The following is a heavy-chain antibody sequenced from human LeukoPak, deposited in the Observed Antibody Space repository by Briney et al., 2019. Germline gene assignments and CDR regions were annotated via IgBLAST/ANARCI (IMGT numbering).Heavy chain of an antibody. CDR1: GFTFDDYG. CDR2: INWNGGST. V-gene: IGHV3-20*04. CDR3: AREANITIFGGGYYYMDV. D-gene: IGHD3-3*01. J-gene: IGHJ6*03. Sequence: GGSLRLSCAASGFTFDDYGMSWVRQAPGKGLEWVSGINWNGGSTGYADSVKGRFTISRDNAKNSLYLQMNSLRAEDTALYYCAREANITIFGGGYYYMDVWGKGTTVTVSS.